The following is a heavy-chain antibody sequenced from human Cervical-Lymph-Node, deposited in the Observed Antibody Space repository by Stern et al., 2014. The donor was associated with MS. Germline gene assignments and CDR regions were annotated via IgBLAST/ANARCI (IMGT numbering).Heavy chain of an antibody. D-gene: IGHD5-12*01. CDR2: IYHSGTT. CDR3: ARVDSGYNWFDY. Sequence: QVQLQQSGPGLVKPSGTLSLTCAVSGGSISNTNWWGWVRQTPGMGLEWIGEIYHSGTTNFSPSHKSRLTMSIDKSKTQFSLELKSVTAADTAVYYCARVDSGYNWFDYWGQGTLVTVSS. V-gene: IGHV4-4*02. J-gene: IGHJ4*02. CDR1: GGSISNTNW.